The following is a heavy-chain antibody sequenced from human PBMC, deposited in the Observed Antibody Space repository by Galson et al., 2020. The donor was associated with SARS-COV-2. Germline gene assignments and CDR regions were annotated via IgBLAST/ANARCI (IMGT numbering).Heavy chain of an antibody. CDR3: ASSSSWNDPFDY. V-gene: IGHV3-30*04. CDR1: GFTFSSYA. CDR2: ISYDGSNK. J-gene: IGHJ4*02. Sequence: GGSLRLSCAASGFTFSSYAMYWVRQPPGKGLEWVAVISYDGSNKYYEDSVKGRFTISRDNSKNTLYLQMNSLRGEDTAVYYCASSSSWNDPFDYWGQGTLVTVSS. D-gene: IGHD6-13*01.